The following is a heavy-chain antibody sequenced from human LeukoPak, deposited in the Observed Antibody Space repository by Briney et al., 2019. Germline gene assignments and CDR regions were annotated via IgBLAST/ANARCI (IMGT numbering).Heavy chain of an antibody. J-gene: IGHJ4*02. CDR1: GFTLSNYA. CDR3: AKGWGRSSYSLHND. V-gene: IGHV3-23*01. D-gene: IGHD3-16*01. Sequence: GGSLRLSCAASGFTLSNYAMTWVRQAPGKGLEWVSVVSGSGDSTYYAASVKGRFTISRDNSKNTLYLQMNSLRAEDTAVYYCAKGWGRSSYSLHNDWGQGTLVTVSS. CDR2: VSGSGDST.